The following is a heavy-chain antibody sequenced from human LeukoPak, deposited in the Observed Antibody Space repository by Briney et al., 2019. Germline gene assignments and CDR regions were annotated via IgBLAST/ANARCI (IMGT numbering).Heavy chain of an antibody. Sequence: SVKVSCKASGGTFSSYAISWVRQAPGQGLEWMGGIIPIFGTANYARKFQGRVTITTDESTSTAYMELSSLRSEDTAVYYCARDLLGYCSSTSCFGTFDPWGQGTLVTVSS. CDR2: IIPIFGTA. V-gene: IGHV1-69*05. CDR1: GGTFSSYA. CDR3: ARDLLGYCSSTSCFGTFDP. D-gene: IGHD2-2*01. J-gene: IGHJ5*02.